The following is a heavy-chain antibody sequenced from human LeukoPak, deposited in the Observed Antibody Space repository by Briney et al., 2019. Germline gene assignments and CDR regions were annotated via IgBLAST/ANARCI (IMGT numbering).Heavy chain of an antibody. Sequence: ASVKVSCKASGYTFTGYYMHWVRQAPGQGLEWVGRINPNSGGTNYAQKFQGRVTMTRDTSISTAYMELSRLRSDDTAVYYCAVDNRGSLGDFWSGSTLYYYYYGMDVWGQGTTVTVSS. V-gene: IGHV1-2*06. D-gene: IGHD3-3*01. CDR2: INPNSGGT. CDR3: AVDNRGSLGDFWSGSTLYYYYYGMDV. J-gene: IGHJ6*02. CDR1: GYTFTGYY.